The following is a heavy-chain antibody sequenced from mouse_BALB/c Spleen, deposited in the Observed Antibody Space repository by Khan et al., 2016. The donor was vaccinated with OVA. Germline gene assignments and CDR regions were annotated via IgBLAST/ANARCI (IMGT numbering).Heavy chain of an antibody. J-gene: IGHJ3*01. CDR1: GFTFSPYS. CDR3: ATHLTGSFAY. Sequence: EVKLVESGGDLVKSGGSLKLSCAASGFTFSPYSMSWVRQTPDKRLEWVATISSDGDYTYYPDSVKGRFNISRDNAKNTLYLQMSSLKSEDTAIYYCATHLTGSFAYWGQGTRVTVSA. CDR2: ISSDGDYT. V-gene: IGHV5-6*01. D-gene: IGHD4-1*01.